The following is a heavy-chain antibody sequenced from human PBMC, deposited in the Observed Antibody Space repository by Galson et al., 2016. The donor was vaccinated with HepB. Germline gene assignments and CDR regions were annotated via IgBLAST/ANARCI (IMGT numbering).Heavy chain of an antibody. CDR2: INPNSGGT. CDR1: GYTFTGYY. J-gene: IGHJ6*02. Sequence: SVKVSCKASGYTFTGYYIHWVRQAPGQGLEWMGWINPNSGGTKYAQKFQGWVTMTRDTSISTAYMEPSRLRSDDTAVYYCARDYYFGMDFWGQGTTVTVSS. V-gene: IGHV1-2*04. CDR3: ARDYYFGMDF.